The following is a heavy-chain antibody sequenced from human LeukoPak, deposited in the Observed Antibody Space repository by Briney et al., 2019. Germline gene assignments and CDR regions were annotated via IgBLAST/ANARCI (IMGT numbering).Heavy chain of an antibody. D-gene: IGHD4-17*01. Sequence: SETLSLTCIVSGGSISGYYWSWIRQPPGKGLEWIGYIEYSGRTEYKPSLQSRLTISVDTSKNQFSLKLSSVTAADTAVYYCARGGDYNWFDPWGQGTLVTVSS. J-gene: IGHJ5*02. CDR3: ARGGDYNWFDP. CDR2: IEYSGRT. CDR1: GGSISGYY. V-gene: IGHV4-59*12.